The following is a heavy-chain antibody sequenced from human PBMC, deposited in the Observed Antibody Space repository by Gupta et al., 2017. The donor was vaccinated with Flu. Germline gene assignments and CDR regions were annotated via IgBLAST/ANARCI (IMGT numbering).Heavy chain of an antibody. CDR1: GFTFSNYG. Sequence: QVRLVESGGGVVQPGRSLSLSCTTSGFTFSNYGMHWVRQAPGKGLQWVAVIWYDGKNKYYVDSVKGRFAISRDNSKNILNLQMSGLTAEDTAVYYCVRSNGSHYDSWGQGTLVTVSS. V-gene: IGHV3-33*01. CDR3: VRSNGSHYDS. CDR2: IWYDGKNK. J-gene: IGHJ4*02. D-gene: IGHD1-26*01.